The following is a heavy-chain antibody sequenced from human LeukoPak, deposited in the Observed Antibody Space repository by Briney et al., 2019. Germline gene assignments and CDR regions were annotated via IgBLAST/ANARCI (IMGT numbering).Heavy chain of an antibody. Sequence: GGSLRLSRAASGFTFSSYAMHWVRQAPGKGLEWVAVISYDGSNKYYADSVKGRFTISRDNSKNTLYLQMNSLRAEDTAVYYCARGQFGYGMDVWGQGTTVTVSS. CDR1: GFTFSSYA. CDR3: ARGQFGYGMDV. V-gene: IGHV3-30-3*01. CDR2: ISYDGSNK. D-gene: IGHD3-10*01. J-gene: IGHJ6*02.